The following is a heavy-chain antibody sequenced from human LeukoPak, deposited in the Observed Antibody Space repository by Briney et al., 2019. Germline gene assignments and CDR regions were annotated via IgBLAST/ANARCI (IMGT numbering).Heavy chain of an antibody. V-gene: IGHV3-23*01. Sequence: GGSLRLSCAGSGFTFRSYAMSWVRQSPVKGLEWVSAISDSGDGTYYADSVKARFTISRDNSKNSLYLQMHSLRAEDTAVYYCVRDNPRCCGVVPANIDDYWGQGTLVIVSS. J-gene: IGHJ4*02. CDR3: VRDNPRCCGVVPANIDDY. CDR2: ISDSGDGT. D-gene: IGHD2-15*01. CDR1: GFTFRSYA.